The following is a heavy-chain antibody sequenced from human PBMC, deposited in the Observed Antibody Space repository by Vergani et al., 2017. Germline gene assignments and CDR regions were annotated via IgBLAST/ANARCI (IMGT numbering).Heavy chain of an antibody. V-gene: IGHV3-11*06. Sequence: QVQLVESGGGLVKPGGSLRLSCAASGFTFSDYYMSWIRQAPGKGLEWVSYISSSSSYTNYADSVKGRFTISRDNAKNSLYLQMNSLRAEDTAVYYCARGTFTYYYGSGSYNYGMDVWGQGTTVTVSS. CDR3: ARGTFTYYYGSGSYNYGMDV. D-gene: IGHD3-10*01. J-gene: IGHJ6*02. CDR1: GFTFSDYY. CDR2: ISSSSSYT.